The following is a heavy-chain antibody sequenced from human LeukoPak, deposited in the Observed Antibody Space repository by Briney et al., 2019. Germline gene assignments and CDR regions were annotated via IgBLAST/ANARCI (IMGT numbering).Heavy chain of an antibody. CDR2: ISWNSGSI. CDR1: GFTFDDSA. Sequence: GRSLRLSCAASGFTFDDSAMHWVRQAPGKGLEWVSGISWNSGSIGYADSVKGRFTISRDNSKNTLYLQMNSLRDEDTAVYYCAKDDHGGSGWRDYFDYWGQGTLVTVST. V-gene: IGHV3-9*01. J-gene: IGHJ4*02. D-gene: IGHD6-19*01. CDR3: AKDDHGGSGWRDYFDY.